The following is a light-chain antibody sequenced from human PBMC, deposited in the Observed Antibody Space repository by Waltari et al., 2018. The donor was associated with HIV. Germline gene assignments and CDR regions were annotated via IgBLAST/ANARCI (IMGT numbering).Light chain of an antibody. CDR1: QSVRTW. CDR2: KAS. V-gene: IGKV1-5*03. Sequence: DLQLTQSPSTLSASVGDRVTLTCRASQSVRTWLAWYQQQPGKAPKLLIYKASSVETGVPSRFSGGGAGTEFSLTISSLQPDYFATYDCQQSHTFTFGPGTRVDIK. CDR3: QQSHTFT. J-gene: IGKJ3*01.